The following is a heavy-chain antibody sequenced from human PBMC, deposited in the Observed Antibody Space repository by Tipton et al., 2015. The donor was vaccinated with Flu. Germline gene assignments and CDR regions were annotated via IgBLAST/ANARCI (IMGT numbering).Heavy chain of an antibody. CDR1: GGSISSYY. J-gene: IGHJ3*02. Sequence: LRLSCTVSGGSISSYYWSWIRQPPGKGLEWIGYIFYSGSTNYNPSLKSRVTISVDTSKNQFSLKLSSVTAADTAVYYCASRLSAARPLDAFDIWGQGTMVTVPS. CDR3: ASRLSAARPLDAFDI. CDR2: IFYSGST. V-gene: IGHV4-59*01. D-gene: IGHD6-6*01.